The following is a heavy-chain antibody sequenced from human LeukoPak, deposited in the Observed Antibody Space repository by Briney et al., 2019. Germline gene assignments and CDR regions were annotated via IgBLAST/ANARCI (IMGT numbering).Heavy chain of an antibody. CDR3: ARGRKGYYFDY. J-gene: IGHJ4*02. V-gene: IGHV4-59*01. Sequence: SETLSLTCTVSGGSISSYYWSWIRQPPGKGLEWIGYIYYSGSTNYNPSLKSRVTISVDTSKNQFSLKLSSVTAADTAVYYCARGRKGYYFDYWGQGTLVTVSS. CDR1: GGSISSYY. CDR2: IYYSGST.